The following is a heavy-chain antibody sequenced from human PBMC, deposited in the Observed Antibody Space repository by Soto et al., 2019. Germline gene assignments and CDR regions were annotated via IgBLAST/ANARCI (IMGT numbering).Heavy chain of an antibody. D-gene: IGHD2-15*01. CDR2: ISDDGSNK. CDR1: GFTFSSYG. Sequence: QVQLVESGGGVVQPGRSLRLSCAASGFTFSSYGMHWVRQAPGKGLEWVAVISDDGSNKYYADSVKGRFTISRDNSKNTLYLQLNSLRAEDTAVYYCARVLGYCSGGSCYDNDYWGQGTLVTVSS. J-gene: IGHJ4*02. V-gene: IGHV3-30*03. CDR3: ARVLGYCSGGSCYDNDY.